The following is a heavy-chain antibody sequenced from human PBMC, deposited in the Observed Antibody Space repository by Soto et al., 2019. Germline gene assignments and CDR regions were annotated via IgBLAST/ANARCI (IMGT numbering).Heavy chain of an antibody. CDR1: GGSISSGGYY. V-gene: IGHV4-30-4*01. D-gene: IGHD1-20*01. Sequence: SETLSLTCAVSGGSISSGGYYWSWIRQPPGKGLEWIGYIFYSGDTYYSPSLQSRVSILVDTSKNQFSLKLSSVTAADTAVYYCATVTGNAFAIWGQGTMVTVSS. CDR3: ATVTGNAFAI. J-gene: IGHJ3*02. CDR2: IFYSGDT.